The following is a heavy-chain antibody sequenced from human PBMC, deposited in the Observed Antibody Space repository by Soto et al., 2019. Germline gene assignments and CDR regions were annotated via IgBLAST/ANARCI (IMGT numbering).Heavy chain of an antibody. Sequence: QVQLVESGGGVVQPGRSLRLSCAASGFTFSSYGMHWVRQAPGKGLEWVAVISYDGSNKYYADSVKGRFTISRDNSKNTLYLQMNSLRAEDTALYYCAKIAVAANFHYWGQGTLVTVSS. CDR3: AKIAVAANFHY. D-gene: IGHD6-19*01. CDR2: ISYDGSNK. V-gene: IGHV3-30*18. CDR1: GFTFSSYG. J-gene: IGHJ4*02.